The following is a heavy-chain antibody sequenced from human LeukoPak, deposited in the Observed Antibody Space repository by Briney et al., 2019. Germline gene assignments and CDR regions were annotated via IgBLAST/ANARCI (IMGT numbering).Heavy chain of an antibody. CDR1: GYTFTGYY. Sequence: ASVKVSCKASGYTFTGYYMHWVRQAPGQGLEWMGWISAYNGNTNYAQKLQGRVTMTTDTSTSTAYMELRSLRFDDTAVYYCARVENIMVVAATNDYWGQGTLVTVSS. V-gene: IGHV1-18*04. CDR2: ISAYNGNT. J-gene: IGHJ4*02. D-gene: IGHD2-15*01. CDR3: ARVENIMVVAATNDY.